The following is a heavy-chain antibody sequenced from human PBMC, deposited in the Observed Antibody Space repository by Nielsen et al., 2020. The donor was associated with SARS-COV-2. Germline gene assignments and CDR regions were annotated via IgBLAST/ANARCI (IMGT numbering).Heavy chain of an antibody. D-gene: IGHD3-16*01. Sequence: GESLKIPCAPSGFRVNANYMSWVRQAPGKGLEWVSVIESGGTTEYADSVKGRFTIPRDISKNTVYLQMNSLRGEDTAVYYCVREGTYGDFPYWGQGTLVTVSS. J-gene: IGHJ4*02. CDR3: VREGTYGDFPY. CDR1: GFRVNANY. V-gene: IGHV3-66*01. CDR2: IESGGTT.